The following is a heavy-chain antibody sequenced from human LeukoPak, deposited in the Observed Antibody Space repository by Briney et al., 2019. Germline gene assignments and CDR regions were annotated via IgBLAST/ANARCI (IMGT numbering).Heavy chain of an antibody. CDR3: AKGWVTLDY. CDR2: ISYDGSNK. V-gene: IGHV3-30*18. J-gene: IGHJ4*02. D-gene: IGHD2-21*02. Sequence: PGGSLRLSCAASGFTFSSYGMHWVRQAPGKGLEWVAVISYDGSNKYYADSVKGRFTISRDNSKNTLYLQMNSLRAEDTAVYYCAKGWVTLDYWGQGTLVTVSS. CDR1: GFTFSSYG.